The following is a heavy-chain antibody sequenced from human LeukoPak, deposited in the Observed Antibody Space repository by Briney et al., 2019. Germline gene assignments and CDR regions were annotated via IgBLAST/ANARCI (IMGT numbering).Heavy chain of an antibody. D-gene: IGHD6-6*01. CDR2: INPNSGGT. J-gene: IGHJ4*02. CDR3: ARIWTGTSSSSDY. V-gene: IGHV1-2*02. CDR1: GYTFTGYY. Sequence: ASVKVSCKASGYTFTGYYMHWVRQAPGQGLEWMGWINPNSGGTNYAQKFQGRVTMTRDKSISTAYMELSRLRSDDTAVYYCARIWTGTSSSSDYWGQGTLVTVSS.